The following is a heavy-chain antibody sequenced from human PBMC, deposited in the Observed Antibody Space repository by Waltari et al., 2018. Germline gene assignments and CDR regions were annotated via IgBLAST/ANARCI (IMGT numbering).Heavy chain of an antibody. CDR1: GGSISSSSYY. CDR3: ARMGGIIFGVVMY. V-gene: IGHV4-39*01. D-gene: IGHD3-3*01. Sequence: QLQLQESGPGLVKPSETLSLPCTVSGGSISSSSYYWGWIRQPPGKGLEVVGSIYYSGGTSYNPSLKSRVTISVDTSKNQFSLKLSSVTAADTAVYYCARMGGIIFGVVMYWGQGTLVTVSS. J-gene: IGHJ4*02. CDR2: IYYSGGT.